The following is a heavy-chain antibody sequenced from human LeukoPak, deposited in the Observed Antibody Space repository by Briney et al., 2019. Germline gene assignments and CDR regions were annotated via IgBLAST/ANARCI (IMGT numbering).Heavy chain of an antibody. CDR3: ALGLVTDY. Sequence: TGGSLRLSCAASGFTFSTYAMSWVRQAPGKGLVWVSGISGSGGSTYYADSVKGRFTISRDNSKNTLYLQMNSLRVEDTAVYYCALGLVTDYWGQGTLVTVSS. J-gene: IGHJ4*02. CDR1: GFTFSTYA. V-gene: IGHV3-23*01. D-gene: IGHD3-9*01. CDR2: ISGSGGST.